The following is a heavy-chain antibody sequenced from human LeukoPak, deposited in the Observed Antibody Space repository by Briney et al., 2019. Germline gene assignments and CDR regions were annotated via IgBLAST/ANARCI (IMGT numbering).Heavy chain of an antibody. V-gene: IGHV4-39*07. CDR3: AREARFALPVVGSGDY. CDR2: MFYNGAI. D-gene: IGHD6-19*01. Sequence: SETLSLTCSVSGGSISSNDHYWGWIRQPPGKGLEWIGTMFYNGAIKSNPSLSSRVTMSIDTSKNQFSLKLRSVTAADTAVYYCAREARFALPVVGSGDYWGQGTLVTVSS. J-gene: IGHJ4*02. CDR1: GGSISSNDHY.